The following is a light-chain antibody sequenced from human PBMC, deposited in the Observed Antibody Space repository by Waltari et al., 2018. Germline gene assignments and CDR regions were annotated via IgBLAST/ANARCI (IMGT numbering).Light chain of an antibody. CDR3: QSYDTSLSVV. CDR2: GTS. Sequence: QSVLTQPPSVSGAPGQRVSISCTGSGSNLGAGYSVHWYQQHPGKDPKLRIYGTSTRPPGVPDRFFGSQSGTSASLAITALQAEDEAEYYCQSYDTSLSVVFGGGTKLTVL. V-gene: IGLV1-40*01. J-gene: IGLJ2*01. CDR1: GSNLGAGYS.